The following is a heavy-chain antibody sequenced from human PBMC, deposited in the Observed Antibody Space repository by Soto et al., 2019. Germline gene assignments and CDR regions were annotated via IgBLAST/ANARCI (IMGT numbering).Heavy chain of an antibody. CDR3: TKSTSPSYGGGGDDY. V-gene: IGHV3-30*18. CDR1: GFTFSTYA. D-gene: IGHD5-18*01. Sequence: QVQLVESGGGVVQPGRSLSLSCAASGFTFSTYAMHWVRQAPGKGLEWVAVISYEGSNKYYADSVKGRFTISRDNSKNTLHVQVNSLIAEETAEYYCTKSTSPSYGGGGDDYWGQGTLVIVSS. J-gene: IGHJ4*02. CDR2: ISYEGSNK.